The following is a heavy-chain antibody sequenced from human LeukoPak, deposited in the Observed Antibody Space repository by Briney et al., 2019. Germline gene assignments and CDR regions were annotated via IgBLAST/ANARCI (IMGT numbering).Heavy chain of an antibody. CDR2: IYYSGST. CDR3: ARDQEGIAAPGTR. CDR1: GGSISGWY. J-gene: IGHJ4*02. D-gene: IGHD6-13*01. Sequence: SETLSLTCTVSGGSISGWYWSWIRQPPGKGLEWIGYIYYSGSTNYNPSLKSRVTISVDTSKNQFSLKLSSVTAADTAVYYCARDQEGIAAPGTRWGQGTLVTVSS. V-gene: IGHV4-59*01.